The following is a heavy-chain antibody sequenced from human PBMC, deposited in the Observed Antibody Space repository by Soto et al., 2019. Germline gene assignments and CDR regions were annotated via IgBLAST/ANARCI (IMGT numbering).Heavy chain of an antibody. CDR2: ISSSSSTI. CDR3: ASPLVPGEDDFDI. J-gene: IGHJ3*02. V-gene: IGHV3-48*04. CDR1: GFTFSSYS. Sequence: GGSLRLSCAASGFTFSSYSMNWVRQAPGKGLEWVSYISSSSSTIYYADSVKGRFTISRDNAKNSLYLQMNSLRAEDTAVYYCASPLVPGEDDFDIWGQGTMVTVSS. D-gene: IGHD7-27*01.